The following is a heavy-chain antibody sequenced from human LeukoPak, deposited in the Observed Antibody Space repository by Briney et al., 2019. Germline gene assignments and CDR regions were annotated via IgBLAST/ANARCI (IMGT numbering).Heavy chain of an antibody. D-gene: IGHD2-2*02. J-gene: IGHJ4*02. Sequence: PGGSLRLSCAASGFSFSSYEMNWVRQAPGKGLEWVSYISTSSTYTNYADSVKGRFTISRDNAKNSLYLQMNSLRAEDTAVYYCARCYCTSTSCYRAFDYWGQGTLVTVSS. CDR2: ISTSSTYT. V-gene: IGHV3-48*03. CDR1: GFSFSSYE. CDR3: ARCYCTSTSCYRAFDY.